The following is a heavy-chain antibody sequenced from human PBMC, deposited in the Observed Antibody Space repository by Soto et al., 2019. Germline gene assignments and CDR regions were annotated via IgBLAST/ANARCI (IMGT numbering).Heavy chain of an antibody. CDR2: ISTSGSTI. CDR1: GFTFSRYE. V-gene: IGHV3-48*03. CDR3: ARELAAAGSFDY. J-gene: IGHJ4*02. Sequence: PGGSLRLSCAASGFTFSRYEMNWVRQAPGKGLEWISYISTSGSTIYYADSVKGRFTISRDNAKNSLYLQMNSLRAEDTAVYYCARELAAAGSFDYWGQGTLVTV. D-gene: IGHD6-13*01.